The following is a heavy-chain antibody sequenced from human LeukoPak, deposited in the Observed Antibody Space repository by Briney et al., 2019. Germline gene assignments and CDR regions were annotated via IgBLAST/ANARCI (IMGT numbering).Heavy chain of an antibody. J-gene: IGHJ3*02. Sequence: PGGSLRLSCGASGFTFSSYSMNWVRQAPGKGLEWVSSISSSSNYIFYAGSVKGRFTMSRDNAKKSLYLQMNSLRAEDTAVYYCARDGSGLGAFDIWGQGTMVIVSS. CDR1: GFTFSSYS. D-gene: IGHD3-10*01. CDR3: ARDGSGLGAFDI. V-gene: IGHV3-21*01. CDR2: ISSSSNYI.